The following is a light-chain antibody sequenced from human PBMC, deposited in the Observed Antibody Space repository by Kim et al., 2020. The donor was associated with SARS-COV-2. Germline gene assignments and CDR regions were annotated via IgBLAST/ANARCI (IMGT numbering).Light chain of an antibody. CDR1: SGDIGASDY. J-gene: IGLJ1*01. CDR2: EVI. Sequence: QSALTQPPSASGSPGQSVTTSCTGTSGDIGASDYVSWYQQHPGKAPKLIIYEVIKRPSGVPDRFSGSKSGNTASLTVSGLQAEDEADYYCCSWVPGSYVFGTGTKVTVL. CDR3: CSWVPGSYV. V-gene: IGLV2-8*01.